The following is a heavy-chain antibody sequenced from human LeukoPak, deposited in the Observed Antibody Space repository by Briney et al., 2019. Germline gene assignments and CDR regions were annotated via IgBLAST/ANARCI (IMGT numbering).Heavy chain of an antibody. CDR2: INSDGSTT. D-gene: IGHD1-26*01. J-gene: IGHJ4*02. CDR3: ATWGYSGSYYYFDY. Sequence: GGSLRLSCAASGFTFSSYWMHWVRQAPGKGLVWVSRINSDGSTTSYADSVKGRFTISRDNAKNTLSLQMNSLRAEDTAVYYCATWGYSGSYYYFDYWGQGTLVTVSS. V-gene: IGHV3-74*01. CDR1: GFTFSSYW.